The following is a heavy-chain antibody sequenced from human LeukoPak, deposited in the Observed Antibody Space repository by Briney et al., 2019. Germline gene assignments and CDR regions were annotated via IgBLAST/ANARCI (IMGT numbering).Heavy chain of an antibody. CDR1: GGSISSGGYY. Sequence: SQTLSLTCTVSGGSISSGGYYWGWIRQHPGKGLEWIGYIYYSGSTYYNPSLKSRVTISVDTSKNQFSLKLSSVTAADTAVYYCASSAMVRDYYYYGMDVWGQGTTVTVSS. CDR3: ASSAMVRDYYYYGMDV. V-gene: IGHV4-31*03. D-gene: IGHD5-18*01. CDR2: IYYSGST. J-gene: IGHJ6*02.